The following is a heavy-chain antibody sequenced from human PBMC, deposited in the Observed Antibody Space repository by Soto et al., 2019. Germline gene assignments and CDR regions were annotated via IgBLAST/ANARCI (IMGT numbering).Heavy chain of an antibody. CDR1: GFTFSGYW. CDR2: VNWNRSKK. V-gene: IGHV3-7*05. D-gene: IGHD3-10*01. CDR3: AKDRGSGSYAANYYYYGMDV. Sequence: GGSLRLSCAGSGFTFSGYWMTFVRQTPGKGLEWVSGVNWNRSKKEYVDSVEGRFTISRDNAKTSLYLQMNSLRAEDTALYYCAKDRGSGSYAANYYYYGMDVWGQGTTVTVSS. J-gene: IGHJ6*02.